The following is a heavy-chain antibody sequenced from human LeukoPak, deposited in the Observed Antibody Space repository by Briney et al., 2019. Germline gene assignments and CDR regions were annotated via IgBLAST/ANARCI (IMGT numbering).Heavy chain of an antibody. Sequence: ASVKVSCKASGYTFTSYGISWVRQAPGQGLEWMGWISDYNGNTNYAQKLQGRVTMTTDTSTSTAYMEPRSLRSDDPAVYYCARSDGIVVVTEFDYWGQGTLVTVSS. CDR1: GYTFTSYG. CDR3: ARSDGIVVVTEFDY. J-gene: IGHJ4*02. CDR2: ISDYNGNT. D-gene: IGHD3-22*01. V-gene: IGHV1-18*01.